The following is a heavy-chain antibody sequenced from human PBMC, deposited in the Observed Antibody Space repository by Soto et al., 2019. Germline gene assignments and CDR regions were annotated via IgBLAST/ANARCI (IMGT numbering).Heavy chain of an antibody. CDR1: GGTFSTDT. Sequence: SVKVSCKASGGTFSTDTITWVRQAPGQGLEWMGRIIPIIGIINYAQKFQGGVTISADKFTGTAYMELTGLRSDDAAVYYCAGDPDSHYNDSHASSYPWGQGTLVTVSS. D-gene: IGHD4-4*01. CDR2: IIPIIGII. J-gene: IGHJ5*02. CDR3: AGDPDSHYNDSHASSYP. V-gene: IGHV1-69*04.